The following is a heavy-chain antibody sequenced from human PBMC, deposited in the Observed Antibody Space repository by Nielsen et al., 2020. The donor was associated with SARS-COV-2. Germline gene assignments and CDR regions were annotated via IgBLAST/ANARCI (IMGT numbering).Heavy chain of an antibody. Sequence: SETLSLTCTVSGGSISSYYWSWIRQPPGKGLEWIGYIYYSGSTNYNPSLKSRVTISVDTSKNQFSLKLSSVTAADTAVYYCAGTEGRYSSSSSFFYYYYMDVWGKGTTVTVSS. CDR3: AGTEGRYSSSSSFFYYYYMDV. D-gene: IGHD6-6*01. CDR1: GGSISSYY. V-gene: IGHV4-59*08. CDR2: IYYSGST. J-gene: IGHJ6*03.